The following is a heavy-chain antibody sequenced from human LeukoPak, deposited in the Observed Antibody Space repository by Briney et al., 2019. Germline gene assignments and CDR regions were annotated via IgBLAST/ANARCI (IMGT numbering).Heavy chain of an antibody. CDR3: ARGEYQLLCFFDY. Sequence: PGRSLRFSCAASGFTVSSYGMHWVRQAPGKGLEWVAVILYDGSNKYYADSVKGRFTISRDNSKNTLYLQMNSLRAEDTAVYYCARGEYQLLCFFDYWGQGTLVTVSS. CDR2: ILYDGSNK. D-gene: IGHD2-2*01. V-gene: IGHV3-30*03. J-gene: IGHJ4*02. CDR1: GFTVSSYG.